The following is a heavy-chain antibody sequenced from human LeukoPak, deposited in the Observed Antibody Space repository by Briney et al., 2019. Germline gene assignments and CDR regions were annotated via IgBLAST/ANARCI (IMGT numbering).Heavy chain of an antibody. Sequence: SVKVSCKASGGTFSSYAISWVRQAPGQGLEWMGGIVPVFGTANYAQKFQGRVTITADESTSTVYMQLSSLRSEDTALYYCARAAYYYDSSGYSSAYWGRGTLVTVSS. CDR3: ARAAYYYDSSGYSSAY. D-gene: IGHD3-22*01. J-gene: IGHJ4*02. CDR2: IVPVFGTA. V-gene: IGHV1-69*13. CDR1: GGTFSSYA.